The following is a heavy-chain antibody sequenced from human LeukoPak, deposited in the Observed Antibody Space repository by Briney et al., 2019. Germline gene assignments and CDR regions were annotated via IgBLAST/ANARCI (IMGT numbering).Heavy chain of an antibody. CDR2: INPSGGST. CDR1: GYTFTSYY. Sequence: ASVKVSCKASGYTFTSYYMHWVRQAPGQGLEWMGIINPSGGSTSYAQKFQGRVTMTRDTSTSTVYMELSSLRSEDTAVYYCARAYREDSGGWYALCYWGQGTLVTVSS. J-gene: IGHJ4*02. V-gene: IGHV1-46*01. CDR3: ARAYREDSGGWYALCY. D-gene: IGHD6-19*01.